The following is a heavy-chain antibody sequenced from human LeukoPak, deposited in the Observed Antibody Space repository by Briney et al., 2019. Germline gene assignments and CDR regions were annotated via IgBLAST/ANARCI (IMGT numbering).Heavy chain of an antibody. CDR3: ASQRINWGLNPPTHAFDI. CDR1: GYSFTSYW. J-gene: IGHJ3*02. Sequence: GESLKISCKGSGYSFTSYWIGWVRQMPGKGLEWMGIIYPGDSDTKYSPSFQGQVTISTDKSISTAYLQWSSLKASDTAMYYCASQRINWGLNPPTHAFDIWGQGTMVTVSS. V-gene: IGHV5-51*01. D-gene: IGHD7-27*01. CDR2: IYPGDSDT.